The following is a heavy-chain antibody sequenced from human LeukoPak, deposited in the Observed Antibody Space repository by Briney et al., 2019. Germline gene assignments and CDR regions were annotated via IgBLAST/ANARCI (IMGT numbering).Heavy chain of an antibody. D-gene: IGHD2-8*01. V-gene: IGHV1-46*01. CDR1: GYNFISYY. CDR3: AREDVVLVDAVRYYYYGMDV. J-gene: IGHJ6*02. CDR2: INPSGGST. Sequence: ASVNVSCKASGYNFISYYMHWERQAPGQGLEWMGIINPSGGSTSYAQKFQDRVTMTRDTSTSTVYMELSSLESEDTAVYYCAREDVVLVDAVRYYYYGMDVWGQGTTVTVSS.